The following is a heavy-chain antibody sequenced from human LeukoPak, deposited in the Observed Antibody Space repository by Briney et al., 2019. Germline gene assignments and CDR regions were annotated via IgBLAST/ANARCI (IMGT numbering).Heavy chain of an antibody. CDR2: IIPIFGTA. CDR3: ARVLGAGSYYWFDP. CDR1: GGTFSSYA. V-gene: IGHV1-69*06. D-gene: IGHD3-10*01. J-gene: IGHJ5*02. Sequence: SVKVSCKASGGTFSSYAISWVRQAPGQGLEWMGGIIPIFGTANYAQKFQGGVTITADKSTSTAYMELSSLRSEDTAVYYCARVLGAGSYYWFDPWGQGTLVTVSS.